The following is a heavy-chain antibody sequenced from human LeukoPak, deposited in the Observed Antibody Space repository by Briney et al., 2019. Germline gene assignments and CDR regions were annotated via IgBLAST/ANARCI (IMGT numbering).Heavy chain of an antibody. CDR3: ARPWGLRYFDWLSSTGFGY. V-gene: IGHV4-59*12. Sequence: SSETLSLTCTVSGGSISSYYWSWIRQPPGKGLEWIGYIYYSGSTNYNPSLKSRVTISVDTSKNQFSLKLSSVTAADTAVYYCARPWGLRYFDWLSSTGFGYWGQGTLVTVSS. J-gene: IGHJ4*02. CDR2: IYYSGST. CDR1: GGSISSYY. D-gene: IGHD3-9*01.